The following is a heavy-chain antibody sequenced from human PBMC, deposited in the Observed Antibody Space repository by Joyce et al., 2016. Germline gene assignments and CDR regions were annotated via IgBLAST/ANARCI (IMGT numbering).Heavy chain of an antibody. V-gene: IGHV3-33*01. J-gene: IGHJ4*02. CDR1: GFTFSNFG. D-gene: IGHD6-13*01. CDR2: IWYDGSKK. CDR3: ARNRGRLSSSWYYFDS. Sequence: QVQLVESGGGVVQPERSLRLSCSTSGFTFSNFGMHWVRQAPGKGREWVAFIWYDGSKKCYMDSVKGRFTSSRDTSKNTLYLHMSSLRAEDTAVYYCARNRGRLSSSWYYFDSWGQGTLVIVSS.